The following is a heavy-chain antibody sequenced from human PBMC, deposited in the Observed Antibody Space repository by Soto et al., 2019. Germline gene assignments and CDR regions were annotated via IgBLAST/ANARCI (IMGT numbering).Heavy chain of an antibody. CDR3: ARGRLRYFDWFTPGGAFDI. CDR2: INHSGST. CDR1: GGSFSGYY. V-gene: IGHV4-34*01. Sequence: SETLSLTCAVYGGSFSGYYWSWIRQPPGKGLEWIGEINHSGSTNYNPSLKSRVTISVDTSKNQFSLKLSSVTAADTAVYYCARGRLRYFDWFTPGGAFDIWGQGTMVTV. J-gene: IGHJ3*02. D-gene: IGHD3-9*01.